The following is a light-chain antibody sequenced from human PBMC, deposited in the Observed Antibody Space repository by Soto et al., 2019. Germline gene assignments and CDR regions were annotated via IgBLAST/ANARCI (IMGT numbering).Light chain of an antibody. CDR2: RDS. Sequence: SYELTQPLSVSVALGQTARITCGGNNIGSKNVHWYQQKPGQAPVLVIYRDSNRPSGILERFSGSNSGNTATLTISRAQAGDEADYYCQVWDSSTADVVFGGGTKLTVL. V-gene: IGLV3-9*01. CDR3: QVWDSSTADVV. CDR1: NIGSKN. J-gene: IGLJ2*01.